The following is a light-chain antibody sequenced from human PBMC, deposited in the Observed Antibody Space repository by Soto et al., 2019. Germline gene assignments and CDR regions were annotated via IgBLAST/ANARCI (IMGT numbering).Light chain of an antibody. J-gene: IGLJ1*01. V-gene: IGLV2-14*01. Sequence: QSALTQPASVSGSPGQSITISCTGTSSDVGGYNYVSWYQQHPGKAPKLMISEVSNRPSGVSNRFSGSKSGNTASLTISGLQAEDEADYYCSSYTSSSTQVFGTGTQLTVL. CDR2: EVS. CDR1: SSDVGGYNY. CDR3: SSYTSSSTQV.